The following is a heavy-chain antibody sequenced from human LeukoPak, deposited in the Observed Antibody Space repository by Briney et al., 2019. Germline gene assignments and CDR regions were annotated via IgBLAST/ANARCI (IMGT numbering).Heavy chain of an antibody. J-gene: IGHJ6*03. CDR3: AKRLEIPAATAEYYYYYMDV. Sequence: GGSLRLSCAASGFTFSSYAMSWVRQAPGKGLEWVSAISGSGGSTYYADSVKGRFTISRDNSKNTLYLQMNSLRAEDTAVYYCAKRLEIPAATAEYYYYYMDVWGKGTTVTVSS. D-gene: IGHD2-2*01. V-gene: IGHV3-23*01. CDR2: ISGSGGST. CDR1: GFTFSSYA.